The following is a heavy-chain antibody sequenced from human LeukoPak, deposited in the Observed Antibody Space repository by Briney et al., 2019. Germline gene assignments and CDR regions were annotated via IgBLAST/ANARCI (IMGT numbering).Heavy chain of an antibody. V-gene: IGHV1-69*01. CDR3: ARGWLAETTVVTPYNY. D-gene: IGHD2-21*02. Sequence: IFRTPNYAQKFQGRVTITAVESMSTAYMELSSLRSEDTAVYYCARGWLAETTVVTPYNYWGQGTLVTVSS. J-gene: IGHJ4*02. CDR2: IFRTP.